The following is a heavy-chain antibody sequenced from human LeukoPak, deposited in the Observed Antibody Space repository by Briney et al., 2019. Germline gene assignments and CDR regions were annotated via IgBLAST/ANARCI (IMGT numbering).Heavy chain of an antibody. D-gene: IGHD1-26*01. J-gene: IGHJ6*03. CDR1: GGSISTYF. CDR3: ARLSVIVGAALEYYYYYMDV. Sequence: SGTLSLTCTVSGGSISTYFWHWIRQPPGKGLEWMGYIFDSGTTAYNTSLKRRVTMSVDTSKNQFSLTLSSVTAADTAVYYCARLSVIVGAALEYYYYYMDVWGQGTTVTVSS. CDR2: IFDSGTT. V-gene: IGHV4-59*01.